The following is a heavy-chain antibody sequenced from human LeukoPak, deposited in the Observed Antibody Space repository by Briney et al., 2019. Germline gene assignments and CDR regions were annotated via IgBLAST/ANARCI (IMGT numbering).Heavy chain of an antibody. CDR3: AREAGDYYYGMDV. V-gene: IGHV1-2*02. J-gene: IGHJ6*02. Sequence: GASVKVSCKASGYTFTGYYMHWVRQAPGQGLEWMGWINPNSGGTNYAQKFQGRVTMTRDTSIGTAYMELSRLRSDDTAVYYCAREAGDYYYGMDVWGQGTTVTVSS. CDR1: GYTFTGYY. D-gene: IGHD6-25*01. CDR2: INPNSGGT.